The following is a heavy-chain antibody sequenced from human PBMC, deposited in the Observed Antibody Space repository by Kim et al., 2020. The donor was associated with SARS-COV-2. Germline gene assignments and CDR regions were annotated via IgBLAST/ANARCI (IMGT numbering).Heavy chain of an antibody. CDR3: ARDPTAMVWYFDY. V-gene: IGHV3-21*01. D-gene: IGHD5-18*01. CDR2: ISSSSSYI. J-gene: IGHJ4*02. Sequence: GGSLRLSCAASGFTFSSYCMNWVRQAPGKGLEWVSSISSSSSYIYYADSVKGRFTISRDNAKNSLYLQMNSLRAEDTAVYYCARDPTAMVWYFDYWGQGTLVTVSS. CDR1: GFTFSSYC.